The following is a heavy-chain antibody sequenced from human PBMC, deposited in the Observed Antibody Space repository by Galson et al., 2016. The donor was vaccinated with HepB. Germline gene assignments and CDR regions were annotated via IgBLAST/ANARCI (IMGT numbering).Heavy chain of an antibody. V-gene: IGHV3-23*01. D-gene: IGHD3-16*02. Sequence: SLRLSCAASGFTFSSYAMSWVRQAPGKGLEWVAGISVSGRSTYYADSVKGRFTISRDNSKNTLYLQIHSLRGRDTAVYYCAKGGPQAMITFGGFIADFDYWGQGALVTVSS. CDR3: AKGGPQAMITFGGFIADFDY. CDR1: GFTFSSYA. CDR2: ISVSGRST. J-gene: IGHJ4*02.